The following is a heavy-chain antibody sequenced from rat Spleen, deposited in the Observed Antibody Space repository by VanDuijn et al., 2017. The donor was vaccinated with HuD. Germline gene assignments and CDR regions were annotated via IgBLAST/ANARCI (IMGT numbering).Heavy chain of an antibody. CDR3: TRVDTMGTEDY. CDR2: ISYGDSFGHSGT. D-gene: IGHD1-7*01. Sequence: EVQLVESGGGLIQPGRSLKLSCAASGFSFSNYGMAWVRQAPTKGLEWVATISYGDSFGHSGTYYRDSVRGRFTISRDDAKSTLSLQMDSLRSEDTATYYCTRVDTMGTEDYWGQGVMVTVSS. CDR1: GFSFSNYG. J-gene: IGHJ2*01. V-gene: IGHV5-29*01.